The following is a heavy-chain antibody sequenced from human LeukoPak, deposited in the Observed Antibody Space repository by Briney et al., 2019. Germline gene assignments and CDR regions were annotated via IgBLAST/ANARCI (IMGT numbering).Heavy chain of an antibody. CDR1: DYSISSGYY. CDR2: IYHSGST. CDR3: ARDYGDLSDAFDI. V-gene: IGHV4-38-2*02. D-gene: IGHD4-17*01. J-gene: IGHJ3*02. Sequence: SETLSLTCAVSDYSISSGYYWGWIRQPPGKGLEWIGSIYHSGSTYYNPSLKSRVTISVDTSKNQFSLKLSSVTAADTAVYYCARDYGDLSDAFDIWGQGTMVTVSS.